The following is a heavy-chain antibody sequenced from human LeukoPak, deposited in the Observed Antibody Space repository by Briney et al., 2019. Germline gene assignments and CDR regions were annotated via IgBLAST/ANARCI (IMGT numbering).Heavy chain of an antibody. Sequence: ASVKLSCKPSGYIFTSYAMNWVRQAPGQGLEWMGWINTNTGDPTYGQGFTGRFVFSLDSSVSIAYLQITNLKADDTAVYYCVRDGTSLNLLTRRFDSWRQGTLVAVSS. D-gene: IGHD3-9*01. J-gene: IGHJ5*01. CDR1: GYIFTSYA. CDR2: INTNTGDP. CDR3: VRDGTSLNLLTRRFDS. V-gene: IGHV7-4-1*04.